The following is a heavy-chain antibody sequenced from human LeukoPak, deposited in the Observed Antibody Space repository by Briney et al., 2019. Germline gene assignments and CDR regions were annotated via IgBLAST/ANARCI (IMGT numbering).Heavy chain of an antibody. CDR1: GLSFSNYA. Sequence: GGSLRLSCAASGLSFSNYALTWVRQAPGQGLEWVSAISGSGGSTYYADSVKGRFTISRDNSKNTLYLQMNSLRAEDTAVYYCANAAAGTSGGYWGQGTLVTVSS. CDR2: ISGSGGST. V-gene: IGHV3-23*01. CDR3: ANAAAGTSGGY. D-gene: IGHD6-13*01. J-gene: IGHJ4*02.